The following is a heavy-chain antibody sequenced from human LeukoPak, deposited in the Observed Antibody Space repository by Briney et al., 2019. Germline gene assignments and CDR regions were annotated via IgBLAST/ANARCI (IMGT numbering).Heavy chain of an antibody. CDR1: GYTVTGYY. Sequence: SVKVSCKASGYTVTGYYMHWVRQAPGQGPEWMGVISPSGGSTTYAQKFQGRVTLTRDMSTSTDYLELSSLRSEDTAVYYCARHTTGYNSPRDSFNIWGQGTMVTVSS. J-gene: IGHJ3*02. D-gene: IGHD1-1*01. V-gene: IGHV1-46*01. CDR2: ISPSGGST. CDR3: ARHTTGYNSPRDSFNI.